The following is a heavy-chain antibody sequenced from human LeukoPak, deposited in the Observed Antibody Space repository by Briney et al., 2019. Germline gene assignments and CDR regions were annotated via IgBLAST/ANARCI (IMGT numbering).Heavy chain of an antibody. CDR2: INPNSGGT. CDR1: GYTFTGYY. CDR3: ARDRLQGDAFDI. D-gene: IGHD4-11*01. V-gene: IGHV1-2*02. J-gene: IGHJ3*02. Sequence: ASVKVSCKASGYTFTGYYMHWVRQAPGQGLEWMGWINPNSGGTNYAQKFQGRVTMTRDTSISTAYMELSSLRSEDTAVYYCARDRLQGDAFDIWGQGTMVTVSS.